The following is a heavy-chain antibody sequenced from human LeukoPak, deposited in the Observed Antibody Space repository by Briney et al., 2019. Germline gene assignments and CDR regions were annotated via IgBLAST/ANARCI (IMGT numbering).Heavy chain of an antibody. Sequence: GGSLRLSCAASGFTFSSYSMNWVRQAPGKGLEWVSYISSSSSTIYYADSVKGRFTISRHNAKNSLYLQMNSLRAEDTAVYYCARADLGYYDSSGYYTPRWFDYWGQGTLVTVSS. CDR2: ISSSSSTI. D-gene: IGHD3-22*01. J-gene: IGHJ4*02. V-gene: IGHV3-48*01. CDR3: ARADLGYYDSSGYYTPRWFDY. CDR1: GFTFSSYS.